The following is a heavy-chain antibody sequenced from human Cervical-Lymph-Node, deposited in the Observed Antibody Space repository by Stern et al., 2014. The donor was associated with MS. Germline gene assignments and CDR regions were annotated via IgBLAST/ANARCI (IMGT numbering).Heavy chain of an antibody. J-gene: IGHJ4*02. Sequence: VQLVESGAEVKKPGASVKVSCKASGYTFTSYAMHWVRQAPGQRLEWMGWINAGNGNTKYSQKFQGRVTITRDTSASTAYMELSSLRSEDTAVYYCARGYDSSGYSRRLHYFDYWGQGTLVTVSS. D-gene: IGHD3-22*01. CDR3: ARGYDSSGYSRRLHYFDY. CDR2: INAGNGNT. CDR1: GYTFTSYA. V-gene: IGHV1-3*01.